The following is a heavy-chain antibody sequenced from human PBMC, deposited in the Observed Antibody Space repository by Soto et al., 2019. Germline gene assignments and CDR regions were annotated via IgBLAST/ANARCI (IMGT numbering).Heavy chain of an antibody. CDR3: ARHRVDYDSSGYYYYDYGMDV. CDR1: GGSINSYY. D-gene: IGHD3-22*01. Sequence: SETLSLTCTVSGGSINSYYWSWIRQPPGKGLEWIGHIYSSGSTNYNPSLKTRVTMSLDTSKNQFSLKLNSVSAADMAVYYCARHRVDYDSSGYYYYDYGMDVWGQGTTVTVSS. J-gene: IGHJ6*02. V-gene: IGHV4-59*01. CDR2: IYSSGST.